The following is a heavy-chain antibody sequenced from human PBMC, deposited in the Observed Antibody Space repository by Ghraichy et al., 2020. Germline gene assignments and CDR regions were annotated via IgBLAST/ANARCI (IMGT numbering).Heavy chain of an antibody. V-gene: IGHV1-8*01. CDR2: MNPNSGNT. Sequence: ASVKVSCKASGYTFTSYDINWVRQATGQGLEWMGWMNPNSGNTGYAQKIQGRVTMTRNTSISTAYMELSSLRSEDTAVYYCASYGWFGELLLNLWGQGTLVTVSS. D-gene: IGHD3-10*01. CDR1: GYTFTSYD. CDR3: ASYGWFGELLLNL. J-gene: IGHJ4*02.